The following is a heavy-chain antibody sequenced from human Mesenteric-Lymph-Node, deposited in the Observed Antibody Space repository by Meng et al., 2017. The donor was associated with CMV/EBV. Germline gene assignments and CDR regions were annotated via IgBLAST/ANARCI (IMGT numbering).Heavy chain of an antibody. V-gene: IGHV1-18*01. D-gene: IGHD3-3*01. CDR2: IRAYHGNT. J-gene: IGHJ5*02. Sequence: FTRYGISWVRQAPGQVLEWMGWIRAYHGNTNYAQKLQGRVTMTTDTSTSAAYMELRSLRSDDTAVYYCARGHRLRFLEWLFGGFDPWGQGTLVTVSS. CDR1: FTRYG. CDR3: ARGHRLRFLEWLFGGFDP.